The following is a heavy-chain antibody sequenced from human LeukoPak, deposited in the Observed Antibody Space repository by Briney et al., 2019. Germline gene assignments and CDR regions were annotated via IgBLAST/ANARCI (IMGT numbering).Heavy chain of an antibody. CDR1: GGSISSSSYY. CDR3: ARVLYDILTGYPYYMDV. D-gene: IGHD3-9*01. Sequence: SETLSLTCTVSGGSISSSSYYWGWIRQPPGKGLEWIGSIYYSGSTYYNPSLKSRVTISVDTSKNQFSLKLSSVTAADTAVYYCARVLYDILTGYPYYMDVWGKGTTVTVSS. J-gene: IGHJ6*03. V-gene: IGHV4-39*07. CDR2: IYYSGST.